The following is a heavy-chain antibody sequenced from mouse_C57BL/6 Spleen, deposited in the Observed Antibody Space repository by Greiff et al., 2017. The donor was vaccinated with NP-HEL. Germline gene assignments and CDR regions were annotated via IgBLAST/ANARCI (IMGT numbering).Heavy chain of an antibody. Sequence: VKLQQSGPELVKPGASVKISCKASGYAFSSSWMNWVKQRPGKGLEWIGRIYPGDGDTNYNGKFKGKATLTADKSSSTAYMQLSSLTSEDSAVYFCARRYYGSLYAMDYWGQGTSVTVSS. CDR2: IYPGDGDT. CDR3: ARRYYGSLYAMDY. CDR1: GYAFSSSW. D-gene: IGHD1-1*01. J-gene: IGHJ4*01. V-gene: IGHV1-82*01.